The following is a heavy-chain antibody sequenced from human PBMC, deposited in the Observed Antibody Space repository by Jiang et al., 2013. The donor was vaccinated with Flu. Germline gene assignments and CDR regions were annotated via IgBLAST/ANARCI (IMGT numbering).Heavy chain of an antibody. CDR3: ARQYNYCSGGSCYSDAFDI. Sequence: GAEVKKPGESLKISCKGSGYSFSTHWIGWVRQTPGKGLEWMGIIYPGDSDTRYSPSFQGQVTISADKSISTAYLQWSSLKASDTAMYYCARQYNYCSGGSCYSDAFDIWGQGTMVTVSS. J-gene: IGHJ3*02. V-gene: IGHV5-51*01. CDR1: GYSFSTHW. CDR2: IYPGDSDT. D-gene: IGHD2-15*01.